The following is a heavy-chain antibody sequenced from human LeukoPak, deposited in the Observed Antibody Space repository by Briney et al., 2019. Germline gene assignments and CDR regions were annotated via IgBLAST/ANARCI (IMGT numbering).Heavy chain of an antibody. CDR1: GGSISSGTYY. Sequence: SETLSLTCTVSGGSISSGTYYWSWIRQPAGKGLEWIGRIYTSGSTNYNPSLKSRVTISVDTSKNQFSLKLSSVTAADTAVYYCGRGTYYYDSSGGDYYYYYMDGWGKGTTVTISS. D-gene: IGHD3-22*01. CDR2: IYTSGST. V-gene: IGHV4-61*02. CDR3: GRGTYYYDSSGGDYYYYYMDG. J-gene: IGHJ6*03.